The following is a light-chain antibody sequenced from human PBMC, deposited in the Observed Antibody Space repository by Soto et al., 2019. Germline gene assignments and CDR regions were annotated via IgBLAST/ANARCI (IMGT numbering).Light chain of an antibody. V-gene: IGKV3-15*01. CDR3: QQYHNGPPWT. CDR1: QSVSSSY. Sequence: EILLTQSPGTLSLSPGERATLSCRASQSVSSSYLAWYQQKPGQSPRLLIFGASTRATGIPARFSGSGYGTDFTITISSLQSEDFAVYYCQQYHNGPPWTFGQGTKVDIK. CDR2: GAS. J-gene: IGKJ1*01.